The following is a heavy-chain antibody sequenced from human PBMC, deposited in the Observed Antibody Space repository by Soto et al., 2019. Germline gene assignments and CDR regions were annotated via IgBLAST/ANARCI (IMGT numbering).Heavy chain of an antibody. CDR3: ARRDWSGSTSHFYFDY. CDR2: IYHSGST. Sequence: SETLSLTCAVSGGSIIGSNWWNWVRQPPGKGLEWIGEIYHSGSTYYKPSLKSRVAMSVDTSKNQFSLKLTSATAADTAVYYCARRDWSGSTSHFYFDYWGQGVLVTVS. V-gene: IGHV4-4*02. D-gene: IGHD3-9*01. J-gene: IGHJ4*02. CDR1: GGSIIGSNW.